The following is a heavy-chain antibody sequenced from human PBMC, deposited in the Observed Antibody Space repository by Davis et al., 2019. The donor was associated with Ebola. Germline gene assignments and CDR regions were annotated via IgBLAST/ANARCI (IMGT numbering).Heavy chain of an antibody. D-gene: IGHD3-3*01. V-gene: IGHV3-23*01. J-gene: IGHJ4*02. CDR1: GFTFSSYA. Sequence: GESLKISCAASGFTFSSYAMSWVRQAPGKGLEWVSAISGSGGSTYYADSMKGRFTISRDNSKNTLYLQMNSLRAEDTAVYYCAKVGITIFGVVYWGQGTLVTVSS. CDR3: AKVGITIFGVVY. CDR2: ISGSGGST.